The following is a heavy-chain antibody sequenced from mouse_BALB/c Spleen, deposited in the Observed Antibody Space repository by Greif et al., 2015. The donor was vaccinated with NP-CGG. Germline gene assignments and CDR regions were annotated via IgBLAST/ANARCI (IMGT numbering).Heavy chain of an antibody. CDR3: TRAGYYAMDY. CDR2: INPSNGGT. J-gene: IGHJ4*01. V-gene: IGHV1S81*02. Sequence: SGAELVKPGASVKLSCKASGYTFTSYYMYWVKQRPGQGLEWIGGINPSNGGTNFNEKFKSKATLTVDKSSSTAYMQLSSLTSEDSAVYYCTRAGYYAMDYWGQGTSVTVSS. CDR1: GYTFTSYY.